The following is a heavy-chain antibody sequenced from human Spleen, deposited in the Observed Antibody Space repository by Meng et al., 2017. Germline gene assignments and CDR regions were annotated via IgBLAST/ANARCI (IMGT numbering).Heavy chain of an antibody. J-gene: IGHJ4*02. V-gene: IGHV4-4*02. Sequence: QVRLKEPGPGLVGPSGTLSPTCAVSGAPISSSNWWSWVRQPPWKGLEWIGEIYHSGSTNYNPSLKSRVTISVDKSKNQFSLRLDSVTAADTAVYFCVRANSAKYNSFDYWGQGTLVTVSS. D-gene: IGHD5-24*01. CDR3: VRANSAKYNSFDY. CDR2: IYHSGST. CDR1: GAPISSSNW.